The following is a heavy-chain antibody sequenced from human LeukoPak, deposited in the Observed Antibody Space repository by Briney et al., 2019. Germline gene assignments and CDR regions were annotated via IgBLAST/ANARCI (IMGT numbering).Heavy chain of an antibody. V-gene: IGHV3-23*01. J-gene: IGHJ4*02. CDR3: AKVMDNYYGSGSYYWSYQTYYFDY. Sequence: GGSLRLSCAASGFTFSSYAMSWVRQAPGKGLEWVSAISGSGGSTYYADSVKGRFTISRDNSKNTLYLQMNSLRAEDTAVYYCAKVMDNYYGSGSYYWSYQTYYFDYWGQGTLVTVSS. D-gene: IGHD3-10*01. CDR2: ISGSGGST. CDR1: GFTFSSYA.